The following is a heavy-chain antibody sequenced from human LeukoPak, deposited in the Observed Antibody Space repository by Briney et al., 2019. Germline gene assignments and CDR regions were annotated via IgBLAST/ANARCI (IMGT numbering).Heavy chain of an antibody. Sequence: SETLSLTCAVYGGSFSAYYWTWIRQPPGKGLEWIGEINHSGSSNYNSSLRSRVTISVDTSYKQFSLRLSSVTAADTAVYYCAPRGDIEHSYVYGRWFDPWGQGTRVTVSS. CDR1: GGSFSAYY. CDR3: APRGDIEHSYVYGRWFDP. V-gene: IGHV4-34*01. D-gene: IGHD5-18*01. J-gene: IGHJ5*02. CDR2: INHSGSS.